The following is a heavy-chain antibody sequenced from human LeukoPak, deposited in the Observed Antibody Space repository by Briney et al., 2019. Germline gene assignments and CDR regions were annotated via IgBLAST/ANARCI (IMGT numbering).Heavy chain of an antibody. CDR2: IIPIFGTA. CDR1: GGTFSSYA. CDR3: ARVKTAVAGSGAFDY. Sequence: SVKVSCKASGGTFSSYAISWVRQAPGQGLEWMGGIIPIFGTANYAQKFQGRVTITADKSTSTAYMELSSLRSEDTAVYYCARVKTAVAGSGAFDYWSQGTLVTVSS. J-gene: IGHJ4*02. D-gene: IGHD6-19*01. V-gene: IGHV1-69*06.